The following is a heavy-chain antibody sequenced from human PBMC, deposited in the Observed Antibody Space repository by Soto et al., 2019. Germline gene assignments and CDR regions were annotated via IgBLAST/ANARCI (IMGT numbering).Heavy chain of an antibody. V-gene: IGHV4-30-2*01. CDR3: ARSYSGGDAYFDY. D-gene: IGHD2-21*02. CDR1: GGSISSGGYA. J-gene: IGHJ4*02. CDR2: IYQSGST. Sequence: PSETLSLTFAVSGGSISSGGYAWAWIRQPPGKGLEWVGYIYQSGSTYYNPSLKSRVTIAADRSKNQFSLNLASVTAADTAVYYCARSYSGGDAYFDYWGQGTVVTVSS.